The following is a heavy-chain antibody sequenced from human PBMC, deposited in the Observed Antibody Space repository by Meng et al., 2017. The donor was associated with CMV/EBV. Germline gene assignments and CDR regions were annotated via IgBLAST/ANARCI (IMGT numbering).Heavy chain of an antibody. J-gene: IGHJ4*02. D-gene: IGHD3-10*01. V-gene: IGHV1-46*01. CDR3: ARSELWFGELLDY. Sequence: KASGYTFTSYYMHWVRQAPGQGLEWMGIINPSGGSTSYAQKFQGRVTMTRDTSTSTVYMELSGLRSEDTAVYYCARSELWFGELLDYWGQGTLVTVSS. CDR2: INPSGGST. CDR1: GYTFTSYY.